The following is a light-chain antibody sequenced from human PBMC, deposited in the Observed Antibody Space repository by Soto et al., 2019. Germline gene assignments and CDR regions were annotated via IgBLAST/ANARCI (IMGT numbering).Light chain of an antibody. Sequence: EVVLTQSPATLSLSTGERAALSCGASHSVSSNYLAWYQQKPGLAPRLLIYDASRRATGIPDRFSGSVSGADFILSISRLEPEDFAVYSCQKQGSSPWSFRHVTK. J-gene: IGKJ1*01. V-gene: IGKV3D-20*01. CDR1: HSVSSNY. CDR2: DAS. CDR3: QKQGSSPWS.